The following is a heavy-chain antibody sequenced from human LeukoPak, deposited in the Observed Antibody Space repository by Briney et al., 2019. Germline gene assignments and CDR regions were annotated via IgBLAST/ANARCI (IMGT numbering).Heavy chain of an antibody. V-gene: IGHV1-69*05. D-gene: IGHD5-18*01. CDR1: GGTFSSYA. CDR2: IIPIFGTA. Sequence: GASVKVSCKASGGTFSSYAISWVRQAPGQGLEWMGRIIPIFGTANYAQKFQGRVAITTDESTSTAYMELSSLRSEDTAVYYRARDRRGRGYSYGFGNWFDPWGQGTLVTVSS. J-gene: IGHJ5*02. CDR3: ARDRRGRGYSYGFGNWFDP.